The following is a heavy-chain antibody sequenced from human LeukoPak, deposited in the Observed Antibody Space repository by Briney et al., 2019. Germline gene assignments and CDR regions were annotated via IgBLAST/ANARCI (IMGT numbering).Heavy chain of an antibody. D-gene: IGHD3-3*01. J-gene: IGHJ4*02. CDR2: ISGNGRDT. CDR3: AREGGFYRPLDY. V-gene: IGHV3-64*01. CDR1: GFTFSSYT. Sequence: GGSLRLSCAASGFTFSSYTIHWFRQAPGRGLEYVSAISGNGRDTYYANSVKGRFTVSRDNYKNTVYLEMGSLRVDDMAVYYCAREGGFYRPLDYSGQGTLVTVSS.